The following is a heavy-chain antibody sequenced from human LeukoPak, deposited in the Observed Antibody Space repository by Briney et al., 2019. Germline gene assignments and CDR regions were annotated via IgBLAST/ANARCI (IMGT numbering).Heavy chain of an antibody. CDR1: GGSFSGYY. Sequence: SETLSLTCAVYGGSFSGYYWSWIRQPPGKGLEWIGEINHSGSTNYNPSLKSRVTISVDTSKNQFSLKLSPVTAADTAVYYCARETGGNSEGYYYYYMDVWGKGTTVTVSS. CDR2: INHSGST. D-gene: IGHD4-23*01. CDR3: ARETGGNSEGYYYYYMDV. V-gene: IGHV4-34*01. J-gene: IGHJ6*03.